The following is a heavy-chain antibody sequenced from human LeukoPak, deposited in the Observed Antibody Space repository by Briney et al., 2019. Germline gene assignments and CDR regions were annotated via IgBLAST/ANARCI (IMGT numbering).Heavy chain of an antibody. V-gene: IGHV3-30*18. D-gene: IGHD3-22*01. CDR2: ISYDGSNK. CDR1: GFTFSSYG. Sequence: GGSLRLSCAASGFTFSSYGMPWVRQAPGKGLEWVAVISYDGSNKYYADSVKGRFTISRDNSKNTLYLQMNSLRAEDTAVYYCAKDLYDSSGYLAQNDAFDIWGQGTMVTVSS. CDR3: AKDLYDSSGYLAQNDAFDI. J-gene: IGHJ3*02.